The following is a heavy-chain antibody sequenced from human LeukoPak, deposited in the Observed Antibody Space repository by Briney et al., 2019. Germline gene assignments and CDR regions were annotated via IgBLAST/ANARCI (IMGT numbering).Heavy chain of an antibody. CDR1: GGSISSSSYY. V-gene: IGHV4-39*07. Sequence: SETLSLTCTVSGGSISSSSYYWGWIRQPPGKGLEWIGSIYYSGSTYYNPSLKSRVTISVDTSKNQFSLKLSSVTAADTAVYYCARGYYDSSGYYQSPIFDYWGQGTLVTVSS. D-gene: IGHD3-22*01. CDR2: IYYSGST. CDR3: ARGYYDSSGYYQSPIFDY. J-gene: IGHJ4*02.